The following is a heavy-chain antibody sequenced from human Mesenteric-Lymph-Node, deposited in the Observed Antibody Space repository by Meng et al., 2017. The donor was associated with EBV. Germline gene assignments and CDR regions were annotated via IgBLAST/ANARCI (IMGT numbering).Heavy chain of an antibody. D-gene: IGHD1-14*01. Sequence: QLALQQSGRGLVKPSVTLSPTCTVSCGSISRSSYYWGWIRQPSGKGLEWIGSIYYSGSTYYNASLKSRVTISEDMSKNQFSLSLSSVTPADTAVYYCARAPSRNFYFDHWGQGTLVTVSS. J-gene: IGHJ4*02. V-gene: IGHV4-39*01. CDR3: ARAPSRNFYFDH. CDR1: CGSISRSSYY. CDR2: IYYSGST.